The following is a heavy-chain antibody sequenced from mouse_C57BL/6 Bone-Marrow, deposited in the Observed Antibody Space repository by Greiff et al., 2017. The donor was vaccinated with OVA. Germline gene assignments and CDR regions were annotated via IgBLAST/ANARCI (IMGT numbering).Heavy chain of an antibody. Sequence: EVQLQQSGPELVKPGASVKLSCKASGYTFTGYYMNWVKQSPEQSLEWIGEIYPCTGGTTYNQKFKDKATLTVDKSSSTAYMQLKSLTTEDSAVYYDARVPCYYYSSSYLCYAMDYWGQGTTVTVSS. CDR1: GYTFTGYY. CDR2: IYPCTGGT. J-gene: IGHJ4*01. D-gene: IGHD1-1*01. CDR3: ARVPCYYYSSSYLCYAMDY. V-gene: IGHV1-42*01.